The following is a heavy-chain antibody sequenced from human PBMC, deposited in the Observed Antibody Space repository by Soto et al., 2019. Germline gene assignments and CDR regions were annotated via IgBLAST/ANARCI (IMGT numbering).Heavy chain of an antibody. Sequence: QVQLVQSGAEVKKPGASVKVSCKTSGFNFFNYGYTWVRQAPGQGLEWVGCIRAFSGRKDYAPKFQGRVTLTADTPTTTAYRELGRPTSADTAVYSWARTISTPTFKGGGQGPLVPVSP. CDR2: IRAFSGRK. CDR1: GFNFFNYG. V-gene: IGHV1-18*01. CDR3: ARTISTPTFKG. J-gene: IGHJ4*02. D-gene: IGHD2-15*01.